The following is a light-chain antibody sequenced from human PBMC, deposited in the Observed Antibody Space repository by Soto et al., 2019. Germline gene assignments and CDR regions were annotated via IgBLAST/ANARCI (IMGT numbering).Light chain of an antibody. CDR2: ATS. CDR3: QQSYSTPWT. CDR1: QAIHSY. Sequence: DIQMTQSPSSLSASVGDRVTITCRASQAIHSYLNWYQQKPGKAPNLLIFATSTLQSGVPSRFSGSGSGTDFTLTISSLQPEDFATYYCQQSYSTPWTFGHGTKVEIK. J-gene: IGKJ1*01. V-gene: IGKV1-39*01.